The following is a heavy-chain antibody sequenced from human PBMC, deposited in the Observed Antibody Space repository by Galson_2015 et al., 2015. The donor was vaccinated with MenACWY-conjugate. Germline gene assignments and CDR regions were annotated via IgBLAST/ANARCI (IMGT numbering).Heavy chain of an antibody. D-gene: IGHD3-10*01. CDR2: THHSGST. Sequence: LSLTCTVSGYSISSGSFWAWIRQTPGKGLEWLGTTHHSGSTYYNPSLETRVTISLDTSKNQVSLRLKSVTAADSAVYYCARRVRRLTKPFDSWGQGLLVTVSS. CDR1: GYSISSGSF. J-gene: IGHJ4*02. V-gene: IGHV4-38-2*02. CDR3: ARRVRRLTKPFDS.